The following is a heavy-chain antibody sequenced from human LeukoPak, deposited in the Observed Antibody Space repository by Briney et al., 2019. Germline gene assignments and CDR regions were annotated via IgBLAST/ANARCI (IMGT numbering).Heavy chain of an antibody. Sequence: SVKVSCKASGGTLSSYAISWVRQAPGQGLEWMGGIIPIFGTANYAQKFQGRVTITADESTSTAYMELSSLRSEDTAVYYCAREGYSSSWSYNWFDPWGQGTLVTVSS. J-gene: IGHJ5*02. V-gene: IGHV1-69*01. D-gene: IGHD6-13*01. CDR3: AREGYSSSWSYNWFDP. CDR2: IIPIFGTA. CDR1: GGTLSSYA.